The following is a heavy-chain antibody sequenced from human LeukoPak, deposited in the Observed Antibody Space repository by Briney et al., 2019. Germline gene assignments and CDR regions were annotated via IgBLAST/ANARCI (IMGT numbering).Heavy chain of an antibody. D-gene: IGHD3-22*01. Sequence: GGSLRLSCAASGFTFSSYGMHWVRQAPGKGLEWVAVISYDGSNKYYADSVKGRFTISRDNAKNSLYLQMNSLRAEDTALYYCAKSKYYDSSGYSVAFDIWGQGTMVTVSS. CDR1: GFTFSSYG. CDR3: AKSKYYDSSGYSVAFDI. J-gene: IGHJ3*02. CDR2: ISYDGSNK. V-gene: IGHV3-30*18.